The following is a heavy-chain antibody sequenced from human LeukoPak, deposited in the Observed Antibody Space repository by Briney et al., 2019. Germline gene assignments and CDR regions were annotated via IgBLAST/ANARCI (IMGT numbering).Heavy chain of an antibody. D-gene: IGHD7-27*01. CDR3: AKGTGDEGYYFDY. CDR2: IRVRYNT. J-gene: IGHJ4*02. Sequence: PGGSLRLSCAGSGFMFSSYWMSWVRQAPGKGLEWVSTIRVRYNTYDADSVRGRFTISRDNSGNILYLQMSGLRAEDTAVYYCAKGTGDEGYYFDYWGQGALVTVSS. V-gene: IGHV3-23*01. CDR1: GFMFSSYW.